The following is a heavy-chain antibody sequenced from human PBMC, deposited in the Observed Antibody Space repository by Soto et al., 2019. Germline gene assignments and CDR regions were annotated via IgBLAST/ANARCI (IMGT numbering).Heavy chain of an antibody. CDR1: GYTFTSYY. Sequence: GASVKVSCKASGYTFTSYYMHWVRQAPGQGLEWMGIINPSGGSTSYAQKFQGRVTMTRDTSTSTVYMELSSLRSEDTAMYYCARPVGGYCSGTSCYWETPIYMDVWGHGTTVTVSS. CDR2: INPSGGST. V-gene: IGHV1-46*01. CDR3: ARPVGGYCSGTSCYWETPIYMDV. J-gene: IGHJ6*02. D-gene: IGHD2-2*01.